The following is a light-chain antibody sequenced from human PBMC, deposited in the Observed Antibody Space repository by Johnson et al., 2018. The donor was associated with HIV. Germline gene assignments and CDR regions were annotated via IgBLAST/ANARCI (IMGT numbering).Light chain of an antibody. CDR1: GSNIGNNY. J-gene: IGLJ1*01. CDR3: GTWDNSLSAGV. V-gene: IGLV1-51*01. CDR2: DNH. Sequence: QSVLTQPPSVSAAPGQKVTIPCSGSGSNIGNNYASWYQQVPGTAPKLLIYDNHKRPSGIPDRFSGSKSGTSATLGITGLQTGDEADYYCGTWDNSLSAGVFGTGTKVTVL.